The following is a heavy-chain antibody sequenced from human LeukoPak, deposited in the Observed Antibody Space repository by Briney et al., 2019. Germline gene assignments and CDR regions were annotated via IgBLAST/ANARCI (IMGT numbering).Heavy chain of an antibody. J-gene: IGHJ4*02. V-gene: IGHV1-69*13. D-gene: IGHD6-19*01. CDR2: IIPIFGTA. CDR3: ARESSGWYGGYYFDY. CDR1: GGTFSSYA. Sequence: SVKVSCKASGGTFSSYAISWVRQAPGQGLEWMGGIIPIFGTANYAQKFQGRVTITADESTSTANMELSSLRSEDTAVYYCARESSGWYGGYYFDYWGQGTLVTVSS.